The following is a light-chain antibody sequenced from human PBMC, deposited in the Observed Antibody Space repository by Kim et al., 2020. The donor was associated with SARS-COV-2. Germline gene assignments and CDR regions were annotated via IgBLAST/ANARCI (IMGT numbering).Light chain of an antibody. CDR2: DAS. J-gene: IGKJ4*01. V-gene: IGKV1-33*01. Sequence: DIQMTQSPSSLSASVGDRVTITCQASQDMRNYLNWYQKKPGKAPKLLIYDASNLETGVPSRFSGSGSGTDFTLTISSLQPEDTATYYCQQYHSLPPAFGGGTKVYIK. CDR1: QDMRNY. CDR3: QQYHSLPPA.